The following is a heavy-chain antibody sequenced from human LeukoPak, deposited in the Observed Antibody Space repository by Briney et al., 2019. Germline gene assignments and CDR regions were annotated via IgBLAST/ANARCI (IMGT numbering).Heavy chain of an antibody. Sequence: GASVKVSCKASGYTFTSYGISWVRQAPGQGLEWMGWISAYNGNTNYAQKLQGRVTMTTDTSTSTAYMELRSLRSDDTAVYYCAREGRRLYYDSSGYYYHTPIDYWGQGTLVTVSS. V-gene: IGHV1-18*01. CDR3: AREGRRLYYDSSGYYYHTPIDY. CDR2: ISAYNGNT. CDR1: GYTFTSYG. J-gene: IGHJ4*02. D-gene: IGHD3-22*01.